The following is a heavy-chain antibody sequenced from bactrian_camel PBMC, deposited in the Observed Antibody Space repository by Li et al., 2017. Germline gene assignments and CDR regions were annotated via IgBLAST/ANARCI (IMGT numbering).Heavy chain of an antibody. Sequence: HVQLVESGGDSVQAGGSLRLSCAAGMIDSSVLTGKTFCMGWFRQAPGKGLEWVSGIFDDGRYTYYADSVKGRFTISRDNAKNTLYLQMNSLKPEDTAVYYCAAAGQGWVPSNYWGQGTQVTVS. CDR1: VLTGKTFC. J-gene: IGHJ4*01. D-gene: IGHD5*01. V-gene: IGHV3S6*01. CDR2: IFDDGRYT. CDR3: AAAGQGWVPSNY.